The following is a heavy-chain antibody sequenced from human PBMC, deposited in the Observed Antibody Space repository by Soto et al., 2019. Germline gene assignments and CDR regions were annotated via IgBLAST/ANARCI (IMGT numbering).Heavy chain of an antibody. CDR1: GFAFSSYA. D-gene: IGHD1-26*01. CDR2: VSGRGGNT. CDR3: AKAYSGTYYGFDY. Sequence: EVQLLESGGGLVQPGGSLRLSCAASGFAFSSYAMAWVRKAPGKGLEWASGVSGRGGNTYYADSVKGRFSMSRDNSKNTLYLQMNSLSSEDTAVYYCAKAYSGTYYGFDYWGQGVLVTVSS. J-gene: IGHJ4*02. V-gene: IGHV3-23*01.